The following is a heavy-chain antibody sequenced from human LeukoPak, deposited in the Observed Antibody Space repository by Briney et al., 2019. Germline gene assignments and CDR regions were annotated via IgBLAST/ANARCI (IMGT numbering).Heavy chain of an antibody. CDR2: ISYDGSNK. CDR1: GFTFSSYA. Sequence: PGGSLRLSCAASGFTFSSYAMHWVRQAPGKGLEWVAVISYDGSNKYYADSVKGRFTISRDNAKNSLYLQMNSLRAEDTAVYYCARDEAQLVPFDYWGQGTLVTVSS. V-gene: IGHV3-30*04. D-gene: IGHD6-13*01. J-gene: IGHJ4*02. CDR3: ARDEAQLVPFDY.